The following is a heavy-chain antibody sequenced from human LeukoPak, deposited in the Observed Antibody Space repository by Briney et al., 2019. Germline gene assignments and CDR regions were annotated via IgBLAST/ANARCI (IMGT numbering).Heavy chain of an antibody. CDR2: INPSGGST. CDR3: ARGGKNGVTTVTPFDY. Sequence: GASVKVSCKASGYTLTSYYMQWVRQAPGQGLEWMGIINPSGGSTSYAQKFQGRVTMTRDTSITTAYMELSSLRSDDTAVYYCARGGKNGVTTVTPFDYWGQGTLVTVSS. J-gene: IGHJ4*02. CDR1: GYTLTSYY. V-gene: IGHV1-46*01. D-gene: IGHD4-17*01.